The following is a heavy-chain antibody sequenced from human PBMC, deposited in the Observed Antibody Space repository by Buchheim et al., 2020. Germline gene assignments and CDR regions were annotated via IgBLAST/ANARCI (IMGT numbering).Heavy chain of an antibody. D-gene: IGHD6-13*01. J-gene: IGHJ6*02. CDR3: AKDETAAPGLSMDV. CDR2: ITNTGGST. V-gene: IGHV3-23*01. CDR1: GFNFRNYA. Sequence: EVQLLESGGGLVQPGGSLRLSCAASGFNFRNYAMNWVRQAPEKGLEWVSGITNTGGSTNYADFVKGRFTISRDNSKNTLYLQMNSLRAEDTALYYCAKDETAAPGLSMDVWGRGTT.